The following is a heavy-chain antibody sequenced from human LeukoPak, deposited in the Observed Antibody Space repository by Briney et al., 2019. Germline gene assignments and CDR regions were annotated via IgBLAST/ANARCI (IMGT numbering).Heavy chain of an antibody. CDR3: ARVVCITNCYAAD. CDR1: GFTFSSYW. J-gene: IGHJ4*02. CDR2: IKQDGSEK. Sequence: GGSLRLSCAASGFTFSSYWMSWVRQAPGKGLEWVANIKQDGSEKYYVDSVKGRFTISRDNAKNSLYLQMNSLRAEDTAVYYCARVVCITNCYAADWGQGTLVTVSS. D-gene: IGHD2-2*01. V-gene: IGHV3-7*01.